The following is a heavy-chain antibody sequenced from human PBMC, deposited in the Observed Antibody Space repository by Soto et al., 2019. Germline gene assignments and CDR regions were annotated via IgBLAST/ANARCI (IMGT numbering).Heavy chain of an antibody. D-gene: IGHD3-3*01. CDR3: ARQPPTWSHNWLDP. CDR1: AGSVSSSSDY. V-gene: IGHV4-39*01. Sequence: HLQLQQSGPGLVKPSETLSLTCTVSAGSVSSSSDYWGWIRQPPGKGLEWIGSIYYTGRTYYDPSLKSRLTMTVDTSKNQFSLNLTSVTAADTAVYYCARQPPTWSHNWLDPWGQGTLVIVSS. CDR2: IYYTGRT. J-gene: IGHJ5*02.